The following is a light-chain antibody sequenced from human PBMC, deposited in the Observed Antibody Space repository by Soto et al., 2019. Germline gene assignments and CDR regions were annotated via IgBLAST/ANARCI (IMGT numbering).Light chain of an antibody. CDR1: QSVSST. Sequence: EIVMTQSPATLSVSPGERATLSCRASQSVSSTLAWYQQKPGQPPKLLIYVASTRATGIPARFSGSGSGTEFTLTSSSLQAEDFAFYYCQQYNVWPLTFGGGTKVEFK. J-gene: IGKJ4*01. V-gene: IGKV3-15*01. CDR3: QQYNVWPLT. CDR2: VAS.